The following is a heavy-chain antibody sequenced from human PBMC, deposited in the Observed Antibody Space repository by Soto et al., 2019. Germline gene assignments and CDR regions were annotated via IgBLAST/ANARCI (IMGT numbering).Heavy chain of an antibody. D-gene: IGHD6-19*01. CDR3: ARDLIAVAGYGMDV. J-gene: IGHJ6*02. CDR1: GGSISSSNW. V-gene: IGHV4-4*02. CDR2: IYHSGST. Sequence: SETLSLTCAVSGGSISSSNWWSWVRQPPGKGLEWIGEIYHSGSTNYNPSLKSRVTISVDKSKNQFSLKLSSVTAADTAVYYCARDLIAVAGYGMDVWGQGTTVTVSS.